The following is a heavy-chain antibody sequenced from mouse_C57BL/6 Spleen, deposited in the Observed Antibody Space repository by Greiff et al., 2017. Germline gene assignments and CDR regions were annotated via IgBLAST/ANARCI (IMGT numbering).Heavy chain of an antibody. J-gene: IGHJ4*01. Sequence: VQLQQSGPELVKPGASVKISCKASGYAFSSSWMNWVKQRPGKGLEWIGRIYPGDGDTNYNGKFKGKATLTADKSSSTAYMQLSSLTSEDSAVYFCARAIYYGSSYFYAMDYWGQGTSVTVSS. CDR2: IYPGDGDT. CDR1: GYAFSSSW. V-gene: IGHV1-82*01. CDR3: ARAIYYGSSYFYAMDY. D-gene: IGHD1-1*01.